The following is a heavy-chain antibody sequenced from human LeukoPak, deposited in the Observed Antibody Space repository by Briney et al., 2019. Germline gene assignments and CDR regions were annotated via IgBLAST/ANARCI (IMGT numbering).Heavy chain of an antibody. Sequence: PSETLSLTCAVYGGSFSGYYWSWIRQPPGKGLEWIGYIYYSGSTYYDPSLKSRVTMSVDTSKNQFSLRLTSVTAADTAVYYCARARYTGSYSLFDYWGQGTLVTVSS. D-gene: IGHD1-26*01. CDR3: ARARYTGSYSLFDY. CDR1: GGSFSGYY. J-gene: IGHJ4*02. V-gene: IGHV4-34*01. CDR2: IYYSGST.